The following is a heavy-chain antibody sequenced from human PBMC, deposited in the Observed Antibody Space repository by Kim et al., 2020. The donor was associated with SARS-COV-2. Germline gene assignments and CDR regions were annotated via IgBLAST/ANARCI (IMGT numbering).Heavy chain of an antibody. J-gene: IGHJ4*02. D-gene: IGHD2-15*01. CDR1: GFTFSSYS. CDR2: ISSSSSYI. CDR3: ARLEGDIVVVVAAVDY. V-gene: IGHV3-21*01. Sequence: GGSLRLSCAASGFTFSSYSMNWVRQAPGKGLEWVSSISSSSSYIYYADSVKGRFTISRDNAKNSLYLQMNSLRAEDTAVYYCARLEGDIVVVVAAVDYWGQGTLVTVS.